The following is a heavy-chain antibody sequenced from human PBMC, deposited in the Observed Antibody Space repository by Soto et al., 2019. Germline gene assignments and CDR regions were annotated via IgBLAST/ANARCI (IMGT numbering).Heavy chain of an antibody. CDR3: ARGRTVRNYADDSSDYFYSFDY. V-gene: IGHV4-59*01. CDR2: VYYTGST. CDR1: GDSISTFY. J-gene: IGHJ4*02. D-gene: IGHD3-22*01. Sequence: SETLSLTCTVSGDSISTFYWGWMRQSPGKELEWIGYVYYTGSTNYNPSLKSRVTISVDRSKNQFSLKLTSANAADTAVYYCARGRTVRNYADDSSDYFYSFDYWGQGTQVTVSS.